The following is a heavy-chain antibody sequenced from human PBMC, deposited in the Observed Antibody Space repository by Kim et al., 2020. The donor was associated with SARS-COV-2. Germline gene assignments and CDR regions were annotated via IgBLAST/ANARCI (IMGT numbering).Heavy chain of an antibody. Sequence: YYNPSLRSRVTISVDTSKNQFSLKLSSVTAADTAVYYCASAPAPLGTMDVWGKGTTVTVSS. CDR3: ASAPAPLGTMDV. D-gene: IGHD2-2*01. V-gene: IGHV4-31*02. J-gene: IGHJ6*03.